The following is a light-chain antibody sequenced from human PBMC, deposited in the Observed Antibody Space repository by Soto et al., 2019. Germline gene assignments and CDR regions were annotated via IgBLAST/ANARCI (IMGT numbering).Light chain of an antibody. CDR1: SGHNSYA. CDR2: LNSDGSH. V-gene: IGLV4-69*01. CDR3: QNWSTEIRV. J-gene: IGLJ3*02. Sequence: QLVLTKPPSASASLGASVKLTCTLSSGHNSYAIAWHQQQPEKGPRYLMKLNSDGSHSKGDGIPDRFSGSSSGAERYLTIAGSQSEDAGDYYCQNWSTEIRVLGRGRRVTVL.